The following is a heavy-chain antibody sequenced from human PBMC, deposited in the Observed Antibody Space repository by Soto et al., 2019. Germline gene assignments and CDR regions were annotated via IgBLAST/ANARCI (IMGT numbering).Heavy chain of an antibody. J-gene: IGHJ3*02. Sequence: EVQLVESGGGLVQPGGSLRLSCAASGFTFSSYWMSWVRQAPGKGLAWVANIKQDGSEKYYVDSVKGRFTISRDKAKNSLYLQMNSLRAEDTAVYYCARFRDYYGSGAFDIWGQGTMVTVSS. CDR2: IKQDGSEK. D-gene: IGHD3-10*01. CDR3: ARFRDYYGSGAFDI. CDR1: GFTFSSYW. V-gene: IGHV3-7*01.